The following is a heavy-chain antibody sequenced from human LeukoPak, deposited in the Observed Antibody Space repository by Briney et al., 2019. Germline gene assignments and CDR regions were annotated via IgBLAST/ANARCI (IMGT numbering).Heavy chain of an antibody. D-gene: IGHD6-6*01. Sequence: PGGSLRLSCAASGFTFNIYGMHWVRQAPGKGLEWVAVISHDGRNDYFADSVRGRFTISRDNSKNTLYLQMSSLRAEDTAVYYCAKDRPPVPLDYWGQGTLVTVSS. J-gene: IGHJ4*02. V-gene: IGHV3-30*18. CDR3: AKDRPPVPLDY. CDR1: GFTFNIYG. CDR2: ISHDGRND.